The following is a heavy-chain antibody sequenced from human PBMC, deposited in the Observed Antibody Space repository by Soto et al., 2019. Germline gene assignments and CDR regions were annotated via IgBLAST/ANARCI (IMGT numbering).Heavy chain of an antibody. CDR2: ISGSGGST. V-gene: IGHV3-23*01. CDR3: AKALFYCSSTSCYGGGYYYYYYYMDV. Sequence: PGGSLRLSCAASGFTFSSYAMSWVRQAPGKGLEWVSAISGSGGSTYYADSVKGRFTISRDNSKNTLYLQMNSLRAEDTAVYYCAKALFYCSSTSCYGGGYYYYYYYMDVWGKGTTVTVSS. CDR1: GFTFSSYA. D-gene: IGHD2-2*01. J-gene: IGHJ6*03.